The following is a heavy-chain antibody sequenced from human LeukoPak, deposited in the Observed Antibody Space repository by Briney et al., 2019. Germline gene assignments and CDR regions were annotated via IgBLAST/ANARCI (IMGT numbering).Heavy chain of an antibody. CDR2: IYYSGST. CDR3: ASMAGIVAG. D-gene: IGHD6-13*01. V-gene: IGHV4-39*01. J-gene: IGHJ4*02. CDR1: GGSISSSSYY. Sequence: SETLSLTCTVSGGSISSSSYYWGWIRQPTGKGLEWIGSIYYSGSTYYNPSLKSRVTISVDTSKNQFSLKLSSVTAADTAVYYCASMAGIVAGWGQGTLVTVSS.